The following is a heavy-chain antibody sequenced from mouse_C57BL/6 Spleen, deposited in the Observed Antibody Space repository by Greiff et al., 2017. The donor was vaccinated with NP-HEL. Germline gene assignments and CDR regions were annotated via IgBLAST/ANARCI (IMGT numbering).Heavy chain of an antibody. CDR2: ISSGSSTI. CDR1: GFTFSDYG. Sequence: EVQVVESGGGLVKPGGSLKLSCAASGFTFSDYGMHWVRQAPEKGLEWVAYISSGSSTIYYADTVKGRFTISRDNAKNTLFLQMTSLRSEDTAMYYCAINMYCDHPNAMDYWGQGTSVTVSS. D-gene: IGHD2-13*01. CDR3: AINMYCDHPNAMDY. V-gene: IGHV5-17*01. J-gene: IGHJ4*01.